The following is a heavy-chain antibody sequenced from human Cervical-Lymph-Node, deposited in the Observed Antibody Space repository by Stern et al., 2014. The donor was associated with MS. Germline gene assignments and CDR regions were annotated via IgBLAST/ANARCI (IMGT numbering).Heavy chain of an antibody. J-gene: IGHJ5*02. D-gene: IGHD4-11*01. CDR1: GGTFSSYA. V-gene: IGHV1-69*01. CDR3: ARDRHDYSHWFDP. Sequence: VQLAESGADVKKPGSSVRVSCKASGGTFSSYAISWVRQAPGQGLEWMGGIIPIFGTANYAQKFQGRVTITADESTSTAYMELSSLRSEDTAVYYCARDRHDYSHWFDPWGQGTLVTVSS. CDR2: IIPIFGTA.